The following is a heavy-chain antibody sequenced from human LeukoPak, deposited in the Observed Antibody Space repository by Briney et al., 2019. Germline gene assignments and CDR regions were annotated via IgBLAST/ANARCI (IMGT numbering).Heavy chain of an antibody. Sequence: SETLSLTCTVSGDSISRYYWSWIRQPPGKGLEWIGYIYYTGSTNYNPSLKSRVTISGDTSKNHFSLKLSSVTAADTAVYYCARDAETVGDTAMAHFDYWGQGTLVTVSS. V-gene: IGHV4-59*01. J-gene: IGHJ4*02. D-gene: IGHD5-18*01. CDR3: ARDAETVGDTAMAHFDY. CDR2: IYYTGST. CDR1: GDSISRYY.